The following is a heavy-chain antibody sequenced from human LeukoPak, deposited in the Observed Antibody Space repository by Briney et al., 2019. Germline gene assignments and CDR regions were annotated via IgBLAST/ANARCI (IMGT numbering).Heavy chain of an antibody. CDR1: GFTFSSYG. CDR2: IRYDGSNK. D-gene: IGHD1-26*01. CDR3: ARGDTQSKYRQFDS. Sequence: HPGGSLRLSCAASGFTFSSYGMHWVRQAPGKGLEWVAFIRYDGSNKYYADSVKGRFTISRDNSKNTLYLQMNSLRAEDTAVYYCARGDTQSKYRQFDSWGQGSLVIVSS. J-gene: IGHJ4*02. V-gene: IGHV3-30*02.